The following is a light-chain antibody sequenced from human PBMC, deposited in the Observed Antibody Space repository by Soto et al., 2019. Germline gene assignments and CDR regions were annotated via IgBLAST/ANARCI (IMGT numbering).Light chain of an antibody. J-gene: IGKJ1*01. CDR1: MSVNSF. CDR2: DAS. V-gene: IGKV3-11*01. CDR3: QQRSNWPPT. Sequence: TQGPPHLSLSAGDRATLSCMSRMSVNSFLAWYQQKPGQAPRLRIYDASYRATGIPDRFSGSGSGTDFALTISSLEPEDFAVYYCQQRSNWPPTFGQGTKVDI.